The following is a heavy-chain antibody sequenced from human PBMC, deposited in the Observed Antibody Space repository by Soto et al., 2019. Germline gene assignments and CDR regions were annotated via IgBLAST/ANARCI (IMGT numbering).Heavy chain of an antibody. Sequence: GGSLRLSCTASGFTFGDYAMSWFRQAPGKGLEWVGFIRSKAYGGTTEYAASVKGRFTISRDDSKSIAYLQMNSLKTEDTAVYYCTRDRVSFGDYGGGYSYYSTHVWCKGPTVTLSS. J-gene: IGHJ6*03. CDR3: TRDRVSFGDYGGGYSYYSTHV. CDR2: IRSKAYGGTT. D-gene: IGHD4-17*01. CDR1: GFTFGDYA. V-gene: IGHV3-49*03.